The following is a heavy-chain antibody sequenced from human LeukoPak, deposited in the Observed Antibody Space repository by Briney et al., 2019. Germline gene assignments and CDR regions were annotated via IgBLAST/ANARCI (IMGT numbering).Heavy chain of an antibody. V-gene: IGHV3-43*02. CDR2: ISENGCRT. CDR1: GISFDFLD. CDR3: AKGNSSTWYRREP. Sequence: GESLRLLQANSGISFDFLDAHWVRQAPGKGLEWVSIISENGCRTYYADSVKGRFTISRDNSKNSLFLGMNSLRTEETALLHCAKGNSSTWYRREPWGKGTLVTVSS. D-gene: IGHD6-13*01. J-gene: IGHJ4*02.